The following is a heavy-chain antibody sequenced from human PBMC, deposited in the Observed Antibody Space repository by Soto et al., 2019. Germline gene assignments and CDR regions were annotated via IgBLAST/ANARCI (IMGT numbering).Heavy chain of an antibody. D-gene: IGHD1-26*01. J-gene: IGHJ6*02. V-gene: IGHV2-70*11. CDR1: MC. CDR2: IDWDDDK. CDR3: IRITKRSAFYFSVMDV. Sequence: MCVIWIRQPPEKALEWLARIDWDDDKYYSTSLKTRLTISKDTYKNQVVLTMTNMDPVDTATYYCIRITKRSAFYFSVMDVWGQWTAVPVSS.